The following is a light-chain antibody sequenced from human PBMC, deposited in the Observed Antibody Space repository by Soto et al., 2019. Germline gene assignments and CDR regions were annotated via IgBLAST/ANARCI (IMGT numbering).Light chain of an antibody. CDR3: TSHSSGSTYV. V-gene: IGLV2-14*01. Sequence: QSVLTQPASVSGSPGQSITISCTGTSSDVGGYNCVSWYQQHPGKAPKLMIYEVINRPSGVSNRFSGSRSGNTASLTISGLQAEDEADYYCTSHSSGSTYVFGTGTKVTVL. CDR2: EVI. CDR1: SSDVGGYNC. J-gene: IGLJ1*01.